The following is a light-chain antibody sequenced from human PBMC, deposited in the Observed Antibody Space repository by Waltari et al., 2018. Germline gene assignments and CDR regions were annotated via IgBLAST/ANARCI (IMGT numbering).Light chain of an antibody. Sequence: QSALTQPPSTSGSPGQSVTISCTGTSSDIGGFNYVSWYQQHPGKATKLLIFEVSERPSGVPDRFSASKSGNTASLTVSGLQAEDEAHYYCSSYGGSNNLLFGGGTKLTVL. CDR3: SSYGGSNNLL. CDR2: EVS. V-gene: IGLV2-8*01. J-gene: IGLJ2*01. CDR1: SSDIGGFNY.